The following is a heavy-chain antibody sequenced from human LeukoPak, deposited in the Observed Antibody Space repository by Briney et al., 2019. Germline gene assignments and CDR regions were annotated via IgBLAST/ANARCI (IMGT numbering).Heavy chain of an antibody. CDR3: ARDTRYEDIVVVETLAY. J-gene: IGHJ4*02. Sequence: TGGSLRLSCAASGLTFSSYAMNWVRQAPGKGLEGVSAISGRGGNTYYGDSVKGGFTISRDNSKNTLYLQMNSMRAEDTAVYYCARDTRYEDIVVVETLAYWGQGTLVTVSS. D-gene: IGHD2-15*01. V-gene: IGHV3-23*01. CDR2: ISGRGGNT. CDR1: GLTFSSYA.